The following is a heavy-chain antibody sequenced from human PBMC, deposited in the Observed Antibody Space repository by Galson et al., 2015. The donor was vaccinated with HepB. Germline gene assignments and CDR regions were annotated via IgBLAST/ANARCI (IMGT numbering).Heavy chain of an antibody. J-gene: IGHJ2*01. CDR3: ARARGAGAGDYESWYLDF. Sequence: SLRLSCAASGFTFSTHPMHWVRQAPGKGLEWVAVVSSKGSYTNHADSVKGRFTISRDNSKNTLSIQMNRLRPDDTAVYFCARARGAGAGDYESWYLDFWGRGTLVTVSS. CDR2: VSSKGSYT. V-gene: IGHV3-30-3*01. CDR1: GFTFSTHP. D-gene: IGHD4-17*01.